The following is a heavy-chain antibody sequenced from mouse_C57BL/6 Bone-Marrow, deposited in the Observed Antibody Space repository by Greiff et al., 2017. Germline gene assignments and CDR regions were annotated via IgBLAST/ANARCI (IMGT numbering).Heavy chain of an antibody. D-gene: IGHD2-5*01. CDR3: ARFHNYFSNPAWFAY. J-gene: IGHJ3*01. Sequence: QVQLQQSGAELMKPGASVKLSCKATGYTFTGYWIEWVKQRPGHGLEWIGEILPGSGSTHYNEKFKGKTTFTADTSSNTAYMQLSSLTTEDSAIYYCARFHNYFSNPAWFAYWGQGALVTVSA. CDR2: ILPGSGST. CDR1: GYTFTGYW. V-gene: IGHV1-9*01.